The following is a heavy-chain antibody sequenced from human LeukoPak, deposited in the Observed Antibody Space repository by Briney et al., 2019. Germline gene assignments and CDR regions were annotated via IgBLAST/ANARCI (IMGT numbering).Heavy chain of an antibody. CDR1: GYTFTSYG. D-gene: IGHD3-10*01. V-gene: IGHV1-18*01. Sequence: GASVKVSCKASGYTFTSYGISWVRQAPGQGLEWMGWISAYNGNTNYAQKLQGRVTMTTDTSTSTAYMELRSLRSDDTAVYYCARGRVDYYGSGSSYYFDYWGQGTLVTVSS. J-gene: IGHJ4*02. CDR3: ARGRVDYYGSGSSYYFDY. CDR2: ISAYNGNT.